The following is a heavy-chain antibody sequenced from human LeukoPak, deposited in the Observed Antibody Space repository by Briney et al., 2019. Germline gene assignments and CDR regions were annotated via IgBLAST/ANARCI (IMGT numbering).Heavy chain of an antibody. CDR3: ARPNPNYDFWSGYYWGGNPLDY. D-gene: IGHD3-3*01. Sequence: GESLQISCQGSGYIFTSYWIGWVRRMPGKGLEWMGIIYPGDSDTIDSPSFQGQVTISAHKSISTAYLQWSSLKASDTAMYYCARPNPNYDFWSGYYWGGNPLDYWGQGTLVTVSS. CDR2: IYPGDSDT. CDR1: GYIFTSYW. J-gene: IGHJ4*02. V-gene: IGHV5-51*01.